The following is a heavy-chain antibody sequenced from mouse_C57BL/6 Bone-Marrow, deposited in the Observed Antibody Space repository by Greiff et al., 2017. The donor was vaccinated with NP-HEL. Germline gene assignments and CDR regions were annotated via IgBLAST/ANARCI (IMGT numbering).Heavy chain of an antibody. J-gene: IGHJ3*01. V-gene: IGHV3-6*01. CDR1: GYSITSGYY. CDR2: ISYDGSN. CDR3: ARGRAY. Sequence: EVHLVESGPGLVKPSQSLSLTCSVTGYSITSGYYWYLIRQFPGNKLELMGFISYDGSNNYNPSLKNRISITLDTSTNQFSLKLNDVTTEDTATYYCARGRAYWGQGTLVTVSA.